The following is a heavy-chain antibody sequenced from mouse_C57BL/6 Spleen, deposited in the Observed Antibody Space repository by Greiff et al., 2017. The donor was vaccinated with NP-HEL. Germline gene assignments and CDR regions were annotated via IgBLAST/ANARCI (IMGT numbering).Heavy chain of an antibody. CDR3: ASPETWFAY. CDR1: GYTFTSYG. J-gene: IGHJ3*01. CDR2: IYPRSGTT. Sequence: QVQLQQSGAELARPGASVKLSCQASGYTFTSYGISWVKQRTGQGLEWIGEIYPRSGTTYYNEKFKGKATLTADKSSSTAYMELRSLTSEDSAVYFCASPETWFAYWGQGTLVTVSA. V-gene: IGHV1-81*01.